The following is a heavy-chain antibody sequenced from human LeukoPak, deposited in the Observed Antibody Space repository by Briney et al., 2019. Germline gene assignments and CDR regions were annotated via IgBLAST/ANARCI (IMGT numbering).Heavy chain of an antibody. J-gene: IGHJ4*02. CDR2: INPNSGGT. D-gene: IGHD3-10*01. CDR1: GYTFTGYY. V-gene: IGHV1-2*02. CDR3: ARIPTITMVREPISPDFDY. Sequence: GASVKVSCKASGYTFTGYYMHWVRQAPGQGLEWMGWINPNSGGTNYAQKFQGRVTMTRDTSISTAYMELSRLRSDDTAVYYCARIPTITMVREPISPDFDYWGQGTLVTVSS.